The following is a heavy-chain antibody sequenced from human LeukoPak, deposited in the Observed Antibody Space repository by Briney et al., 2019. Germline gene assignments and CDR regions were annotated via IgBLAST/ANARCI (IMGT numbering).Heavy chain of an antibody. CDR2: ISYDGSNK. D-gene: IGHD6-25*01. V-gene: IGHV3-30*04. Sequence: PGGSLRLSCAASGFTFSNYALHWVRQAPGKGLEWVAVISYDGSNKYYADSVKGRFTISRDNSKNTLYLQMNSLRAEDTAVYYCAKDSSGHFDYWGQGTLVTVSS. J-gene: IGHJ4*02. CDR3: AKDSSGHFDY. CDR1: GFTFSNYA.